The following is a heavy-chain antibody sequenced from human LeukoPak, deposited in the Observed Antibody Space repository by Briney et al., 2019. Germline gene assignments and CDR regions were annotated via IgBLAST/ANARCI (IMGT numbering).Heavy chain of an antibody. Sequence: GGSLRLSCAASGFTFSSYAMHWVRQAPGKGPEWVAVISYDGSNKYYADSVKGRFTISRDNSKNTLYLQMNSLRAEDTAVYYCARGDSGPFFDCWGQGTLVTVSS. D-gene: IGHD1-26*01. CDR3: ARGDSGPFFDC. V-gene: IGHV3-30*04. CDR2: ISYDGSNK. J-gene: IGHJ4*02. CDR1: GFTFSSYA.